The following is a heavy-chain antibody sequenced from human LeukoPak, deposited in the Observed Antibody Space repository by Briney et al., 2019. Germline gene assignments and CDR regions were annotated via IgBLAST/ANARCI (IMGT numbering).Heavy chain of an antibody. Sequence: SETLSLTCIVSGGSISSGSYYWSWIRQPAGKGLEWIGRIYTSGSTNYNPSLKSRVTISVDTSKNQFSLKLSSVTAADTAVYYCARESRVRRYFDYWGQGTLVTVSS. J-gene: IGHJ4*02. V-gene: IGHV4-61*02. CDR2: IYTSGST. CDR3: ARESRVRRYFDY. D-gene: IGHD3-10*01. CDR1: GGSISSGSYY.